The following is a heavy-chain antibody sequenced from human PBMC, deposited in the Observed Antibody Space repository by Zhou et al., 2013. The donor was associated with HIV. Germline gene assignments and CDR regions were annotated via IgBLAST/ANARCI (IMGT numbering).Heavy chain of an antibody. D-gene: IGHD3-22*01. J-gene: IGHJ4*02. Sequence: EVQLVESGGVVVQPGGSLRLSCASSGFTFDAYTMHWVRQAPGKGLEWVSVISWDGGSPHYADSVKGRFTISRDNTKNSLYLQMNSLRIEDSALYYCTKDPKDDRSGYFDSWGQGTLVTVSS. V-gene: IGHV3-43*01. CDR2: ISWDGGSP. CDR3: TKDPKDDRSGYFDS. CDR1: GFTFDAYT.